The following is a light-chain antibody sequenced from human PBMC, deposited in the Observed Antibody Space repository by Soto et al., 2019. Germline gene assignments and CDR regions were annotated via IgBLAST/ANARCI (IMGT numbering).Light chain of an antibody. J-gene: IGKJ1*01. Sequence: EIVLTQSPGTLSLFPGERATLSCRASQSVSGHLAWYQQKPGQAPRLLIYGASSRATGIPDRFSGSGSGTDFTLTISRLEPEDFAVYYCQQYGSSLWTFGQGTKVEIK. V-gene: IGKV3-20*01. CDR1: QSVSGH. CDR2: GAS. CDR3: QQYGSSLWT.